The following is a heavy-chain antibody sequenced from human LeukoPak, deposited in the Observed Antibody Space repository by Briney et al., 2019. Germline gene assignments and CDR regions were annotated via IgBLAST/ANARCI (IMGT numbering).Heavy chain of an antibody. CDR2: IYYSGST. D-gene: IGHD1-26*01. J-gene: IGHJ4*02. CDR3: ARHKGRVGAAVDY. Sequence: KPSETLSLTCTVSGGSISSSSYYWGWIRQPPGKGLEWIGSIYYSGSTYYNPSLKSRVTISVDTSKNQFSLKLSSVTAADTAVYYCARHKGRVGAAVDYWGQGTLVTVSS. CDR1: GGSISSSSYY. V-gene: IGHV4-39*01.